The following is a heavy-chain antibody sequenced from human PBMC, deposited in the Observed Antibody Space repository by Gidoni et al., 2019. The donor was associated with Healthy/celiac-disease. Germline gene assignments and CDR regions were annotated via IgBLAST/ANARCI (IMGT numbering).Heavy chain of an antibody. D-gene: IGHD3-22*01. CDR3: AKISVNRITMTPIHYGMDV. V-gene: IGHV3-23*01. CDR1: GFTFSSYA. J-gene: IGHJ6*02. Sequence: EVQLLESGGGLVQPGGSLRLSCAAPGFTFSSYALTWVPQAPGKGLEWVSAISGSGGSTYYADSVKGRFTISRDNSKNTLYLQMNSLRAEDTAVYYCAKISVNRITMTPIHYGMDVWGQGTTVTVSS. CDR2: ISGSGGST.